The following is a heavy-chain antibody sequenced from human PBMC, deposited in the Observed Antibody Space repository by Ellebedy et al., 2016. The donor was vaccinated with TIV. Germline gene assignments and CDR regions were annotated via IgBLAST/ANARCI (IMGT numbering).Heavy chain of an antibody. CDR1: EFYFVDDW. CDR3: VRGGARSSWYRRL. Sequence: GESLKISCAAFEFYFVDDWMSWVRQALGKGLDWVATIHKDGSERYYVDSVKGRFTVSRDNTRDMLFLEMRSLKADDTGIDYCVRGGARSSWYRRLWGQGTLVTVSA. J-gene: IGHJ4*01. D-gene: IGHD6-13*01. V-gene: IGHV3-7*03. CDR2: IHKDGSER.